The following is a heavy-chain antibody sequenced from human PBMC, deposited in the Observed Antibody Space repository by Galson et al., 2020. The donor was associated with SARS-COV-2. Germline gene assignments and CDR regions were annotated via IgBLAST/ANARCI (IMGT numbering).Heavy chain of an antibody. V-gene: IGHV3-30*03. CDR1: GFTFSSYG. Sequence: GGSLRLYCAASGFTFSSYGMHWVRQAPGKGLEWVAVISYDGSNKYYADSVKGRFTISRDNSKNTLYLQMNSLRAEDTAVYYCATSTAPHDYGSGSHYGAYDYGMDVWGQGTTVTVSS. J-gene: IGHJ6*02. D-gene: IGHD3-10*01. CDR3: ATSTAPHDYGSGSHYGAYDYGMDV. CDR2: ISYDGSNK.